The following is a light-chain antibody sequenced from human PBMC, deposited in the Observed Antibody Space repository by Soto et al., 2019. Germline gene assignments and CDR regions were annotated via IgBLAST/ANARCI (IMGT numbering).Light chain of an antibody. CDR1: SSDVGGYNY. CDR3: SSYTSTNTLAV. CDR2: EVS. V-gene: IGLV2-14*01. Sequence: QSALTQPASVSGSPGQSITISCTGTSSDVGGYNYVSWYQQHAGFAHKLIIYEVSNRPSGVSNRLSCSKSGDTSSLTIAGLQAYDEADYYCSSYTSTNTLAVFGTGTKVTVL. J-gene: IGLJ1*01.